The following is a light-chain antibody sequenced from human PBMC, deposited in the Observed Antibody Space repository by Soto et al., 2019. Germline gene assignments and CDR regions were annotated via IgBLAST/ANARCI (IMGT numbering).Light chain of an antibody. V-gene: IGKV3-20*01. Sequence: EIVLTQSPGTPSLSPGERATLSCRASQSVSSSYLAWYQQKPGQAPRLLIYGASSRATGIPDRFSGSGSGTDFTLTISRLEPEDFAVYYCQQYGSSPGFGQGTKLEIK. CDR1: QSVSSSY. CDR2: GAS. J-gene: IGKJ2*03. CDR3: QQYGSSPG.